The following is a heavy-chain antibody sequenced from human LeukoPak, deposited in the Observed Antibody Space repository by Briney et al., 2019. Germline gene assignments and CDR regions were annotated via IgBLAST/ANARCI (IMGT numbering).Heavy chain of an antibody. V-gene: IGHV5-51*03. J-gene: IGHJ6*03. CDR2: IYPGDSDT. CDR1: GYSFTSYW. Sequence: GESLKISCKGSGYSFTSYWIGWVRQMPGKGPEWMGIIYPGDSDTRYSPSFQGQVTISADKSISTAYLQWSSLKASDTAMYYCARTYIAARPGAYYYMDVWGKGTTVTVSS. CDR3: ARTYIAARPGAYYYMDV. D-gene: IGHD6-6*01.